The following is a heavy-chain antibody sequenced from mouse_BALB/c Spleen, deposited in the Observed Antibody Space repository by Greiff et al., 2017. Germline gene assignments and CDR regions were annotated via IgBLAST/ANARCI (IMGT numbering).Heavy chain of an antibody. CDR2: IWAGGST. CDR3: ARERLGLGFAY. Sequence: QVQLKESGPGLVAPSQSLSLSCTVSGFSFTGYDVHWVRQPPGKSLEWLGVIWAGGSTNYNSALMSRLSIIKENTKSQILLKMNSRQTDDAAMYYCARERLGLGFAYWGQGTLVTVSA. J-gene: IGHJ3*01. D-gene: IGHD4-1*01. V-gene: IGHV2-9*02. CDR1: GFSFTGYD.